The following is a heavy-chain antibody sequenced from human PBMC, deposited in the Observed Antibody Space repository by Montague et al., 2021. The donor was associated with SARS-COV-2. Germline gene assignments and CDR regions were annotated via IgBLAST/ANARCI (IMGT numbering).Heavy chain of an antibody. CDR3: ARHANRDWYYFDY. CDR1: GGSISSSY. D-gene: IGHD2-21*01. Sequence: SETRSLTCSVSGGSISSSYWSWIRQPPGKGLEWIGYIYHYGSAKYNPSLKSRVTISVDTSKNQFSLKLSSVTAADTAVYYCARHANRDWYYFDYWGQGTLVTVSS. J-gene: IGHJ4*02. V-gene: IGHV4-59*08. CDR2: IYHYGSA.